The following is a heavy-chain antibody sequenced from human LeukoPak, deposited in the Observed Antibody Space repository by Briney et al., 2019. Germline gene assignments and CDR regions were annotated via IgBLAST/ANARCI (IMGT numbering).Heavy chain of an antibody. CDR1: GFTFSSYW. J-gene: IGHJ4*02. D-gene: IGHD3-10*01. V-gene: IGHV3-74*01. CDR3: ARGGVRGILLPVDY. CDR2: INSDGSST. Sequence: GGSLRLSCAASGFTFSSYWMHWVRQAPGKGLVWVSRINSDGSSTSYADSVKGRFTLSRDNAKNSLYLQMNSLRAEDTAVYYCARGGVRGILLPVDYWGQGTLVTVSS.